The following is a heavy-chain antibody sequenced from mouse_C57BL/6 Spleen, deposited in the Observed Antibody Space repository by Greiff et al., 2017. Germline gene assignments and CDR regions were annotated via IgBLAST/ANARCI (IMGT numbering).Heavy chain of an antibody. CDR2: IDPSDSET. J-gene: IGHJ2*01. CDR1: GYTFTSYW. D-gene: IGHD1-3*01. Sequence: QVQLQQPGAELVRPGSSVKLSCKASGYTFTSYWMHWVKQRPIQGLEWIGNIDPSDSETHYNQKFKDKATLTVDKSSSTAYMQLSSLTSEDSAVYYCARRGYNPYFDYWGQGTTLTVSS. V-gene: IGHV1-52*01. CDR3: ARRGYNPYFDY.